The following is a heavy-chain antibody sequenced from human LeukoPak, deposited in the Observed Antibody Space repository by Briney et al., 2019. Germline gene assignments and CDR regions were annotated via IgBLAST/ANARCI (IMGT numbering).Heavy chain of an antibody. J-gene: IGHJ4*02. CDR1: GFTFSNAW. CDR2: IKSKTDGGTT. D-gene: IGHD4-17*01. CDR3: TTDPDYGAPANTIDY. V-gene: IGHV3-15*07. Sequence: PGGSLRLSCAASGFTFSNAWMNWVRQAPGKGLEWVGRIKSKTDGGTTDYAAPVKGRFTISRDDSKNTLYLQMNSLKTEDTAVYYCTTDPDYGAPANTIDYWGQGTLVTVSS.